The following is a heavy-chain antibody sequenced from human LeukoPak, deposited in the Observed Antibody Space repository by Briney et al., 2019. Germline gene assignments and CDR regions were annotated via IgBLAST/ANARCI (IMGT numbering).Heavy chain of an antibody. Sequence: PSETLSLTCTVSGGSITSGYNWAWIRQPPGKVLEWIGSIYHSGSAYYNPSLKSRVTISVDTSKNQFSLKLSSVTAADTAVYYCVRYCSSTTCYTRAVDYWGQGTLVTVSS. CDR3: VRYCSSTTCYTRAVDY. J-gene: IGHJ4*02. CDR1: GGSITSGYN. V-gene: IGHV4-38-2*02. D-gene: IGHD2-2*02. CDR2: IYHSGSA.